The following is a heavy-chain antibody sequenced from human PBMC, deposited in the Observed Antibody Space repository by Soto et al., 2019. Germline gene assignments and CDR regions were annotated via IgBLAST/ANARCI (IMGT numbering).Heavy chain of an antibody. CDR3: AKARLEPYCSGGRCPPPDF. Sequence: EVQLMESGGGLVKPGGSLRLSCVASGFTFSFYTMDWVRQAPGKGLEWVSSITRDSAYIYYADSMKGRFTISRDNANNSLFLQLSNLRAEDTAVYYCAKARLEPYCSGGRCPPPDFWGQGTLVTVSS. J-gene: IGHJ4*02. CDR1: GFTFSFYT. D-gene: IGHD2-15*01. V-gene: IGHV3-21*02. CDR2: ITRDSAYI.